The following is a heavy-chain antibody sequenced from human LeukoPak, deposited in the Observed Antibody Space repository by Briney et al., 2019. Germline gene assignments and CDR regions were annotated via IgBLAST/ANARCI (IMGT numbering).Heavy chain of an antibody. V-gene: IGHV3-23*01. CDR3: AKVGGPSPYYYDSSGYLRGYFDY. J-gene: IGHJ4*02. D-gene: IGHD3-22*01. CDR1: GFTFSSYA. CDR2: ISGSGGSP. Sequence: GGSLRLSCAAPGFTFSSYAMSWVRQAPGKGLEWVPAISGSGGSPYYADSGKGRFTISRDNSKNTLYLQMNSLRAEDTAVYYSAKVGGPSPYYYDSSGYLRGYFDYWGQGTLVTVSS.